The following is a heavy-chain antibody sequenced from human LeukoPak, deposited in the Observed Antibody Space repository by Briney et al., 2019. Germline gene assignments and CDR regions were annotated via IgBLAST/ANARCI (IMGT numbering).Heavy chain of an antibody. CDR2: IYYSGST. V-gene: IGHV4-59*12. Sequence: SETLSLTCTVSGGSISSYYWSWIRQPPGKGLEYIGYIYYSGSTTYNPSLKSRITISLDRSNNQFSLKLNSVTAADTAVYYCAGDFGSGSYRFDYWGQGILVTVSS. CDR3: AGDFGSGSYRFDY. J-gene: IGHJ4*01. CDR1: GGSISSYY. D-gene: IGHD3-10*01.